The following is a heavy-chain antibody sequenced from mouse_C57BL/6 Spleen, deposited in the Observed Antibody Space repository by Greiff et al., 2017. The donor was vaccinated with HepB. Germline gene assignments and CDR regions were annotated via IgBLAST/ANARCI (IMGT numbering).Heavy chain of an antibody. CDR3: ARWYDPYYYAMDY. CDR1: GYTFTDYY. J-gene: IGHJ4*01. D-gene: IGHD2-3*01. Sequence: EVQLQQSGPELVKPGASVKISCKASGYTFTDYYMNWVKQSHGKSLEWIGDINPNNGGTSYNQKFKGKATLTVDKSSSTAYMELRSLTSEDSAVYYCARWYDPYYYAMDYWGQGTSVTVSS. CDR2: INPNNGGT. V-gene: IGHV1-26*01.